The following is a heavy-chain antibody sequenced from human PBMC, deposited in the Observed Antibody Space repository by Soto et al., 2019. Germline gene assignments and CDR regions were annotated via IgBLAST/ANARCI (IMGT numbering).Heavy chain of an antibody. V-gene: IGHV4-34*01. Sequence: SETLSLTCAVYGGSFSGYYWSWIRQPPGKGLEWIGEINHSGSTHYNPSLKSRVTMSFDTSKNQFSLKLSSVTAADTAVYYCARGSQWLDYWGQGALVTVSS. CDR2: INHSGST. D-gene: IGHD6-19*01. CDR1: GGSFSGYY. J-gene: IGHJ4*02. CDR3: ARGSQWLDY.